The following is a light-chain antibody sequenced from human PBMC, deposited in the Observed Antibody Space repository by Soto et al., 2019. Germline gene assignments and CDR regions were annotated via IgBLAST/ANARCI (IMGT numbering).Light chain of an antibody. Sequence: QSVLTQPRSVSGSPGQSVTISCTGTSSDVGAYNYVSWYQQQPGKAPKLIIYDVSQRPSGVPDRLSGSKSDNTASLTISGLQTEDEADYYCCSYAGDDTLVFGGGTKLTVL. V-gene: IGLV2-11*01. CDR2: DVS. J-gene: IGLJ3*02. CDR1: SSDVGAYNY. CDR3: CSYAGDDTLV.